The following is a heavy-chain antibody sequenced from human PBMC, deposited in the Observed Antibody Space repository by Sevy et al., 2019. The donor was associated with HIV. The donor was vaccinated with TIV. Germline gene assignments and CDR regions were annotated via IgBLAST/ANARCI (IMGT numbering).Heavy chain of an antibody. D-gene: IGHD4-17*01. J-gene: IGHJ3*02. CDR3: ASPTRLKVGIDFGTLDI. CDR2: IYPGDSET. V-gene: IGHV5-51*01. Sequence: GESLKISCKGSGYSFTAYWIDWVRQVPGKGLEWMGTIYPGDSETRYSPSVQGQVTISADKSLTTAYLQWSSLKASDTAVYYCASPTRLKVGIDFGTLDIWGQGTMVTVSS. CDR1: GYSFTAYW.